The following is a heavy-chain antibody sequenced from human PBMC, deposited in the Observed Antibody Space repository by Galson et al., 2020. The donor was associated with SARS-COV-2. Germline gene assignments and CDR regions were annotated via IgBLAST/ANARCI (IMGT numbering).Heavy chain of an antibody. Sequence: GGSLRLSCAASGFTFSSYGMHWVRQAPGKGLEWVAVISYDGSNKYYADSVKGRFTISRDNSKNTLYLQMNSLRAEDTAVYYCAKDLFDPTYYYDSSGYYYPPGDDWGQGTLVTVSS. V-gene: IGHV3-30*18. CDR1: GFTFSSYG. D-gene: IGHD3-22*01. CDR2: ISYDGSNK. J-gene: IGHJ4*02. CDR3: AKDLFDPTYYYDSSGYYYPPGDD.